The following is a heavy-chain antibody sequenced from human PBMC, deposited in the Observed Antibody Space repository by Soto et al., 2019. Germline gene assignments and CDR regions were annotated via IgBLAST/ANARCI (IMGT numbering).Heavy chain of an antibody. J-gene: IGHJ4*02. CDR1: GFTFSSYG. CDR2: ISYDGSNK. CDR3: AKSGLPYYVNYYFDY. Sequence: QVQLVESGGGVVQPGRSLRLSCAASGFTFSSYGMHWVRQAPGKGLEWVAVISYDGSNKYFADSVKGRFTISRDNSKNTLYLQMNSLRAEDTAVYYCAKSGLPYYVNYYFDYWGQGTLVTVSS. V-gene: IGHV3-30*18. D-gene: IGHD3-10*02.